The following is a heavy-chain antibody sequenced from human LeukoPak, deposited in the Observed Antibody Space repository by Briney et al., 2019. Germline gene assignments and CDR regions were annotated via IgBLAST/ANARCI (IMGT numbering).Heavy chain of an antibody. V-gene: IGHV4-4*07. CDR3: ARDFYGDYEDYYYGMDV. D-gene: IGHD4-17*01. CDR2: IYTSGST. J-gene: IGHJ6*02. Sequence: SETLSLTCTVPGGSISSYYWSWIRQPAGKGLEWIGRIYTSGSTNYNPSLKSRVTMSVDTSKNQFSLKLSSVTAADTAVYYCARDFYGDYEDYYYGMDVWGQGTTVTVSS. CDR1: GGSISSYY.